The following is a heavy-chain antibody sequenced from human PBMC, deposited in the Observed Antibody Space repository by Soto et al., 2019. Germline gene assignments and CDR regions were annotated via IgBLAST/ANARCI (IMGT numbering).Heavy chain of an antibody. J-gene: IGHJ5*02. D-gene: IGHD5-18*01. CDR1: RGSLSSYW. V-gene: IGHV4-59*01. CDR2: IYYSGSA. Sequence: PSETLCLTYTVSRGSLSSYWWICMQQRPGNGLEWIGPIYYSGSANTNPTLKSRATISVHTSKNQFSLKLSAVTAADTAASYCARDRSCSYGYNLYNWFDHWGQGTLVTVSS. CDR3: ARDRSCSYGYNLYNWFDH.